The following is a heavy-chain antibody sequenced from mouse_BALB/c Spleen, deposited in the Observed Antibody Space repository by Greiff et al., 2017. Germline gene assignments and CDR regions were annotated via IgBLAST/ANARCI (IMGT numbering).Heavy chain of an antibody. CDR2: ISSGGSYT. CDR1: GFTFSSYG. J-gene: IGHJ4*01. CDR3: ARHGNGNTMDY. D-gene: IGHD2-1*01. V-gene: IGHV5-6*02. Sequence: DVKLVESGGDLVKPGGSLKLSCAASGFTFSSYGMSWVRQTPDKRLEWVATISSGGSYTYYPDSVKGRFTISGDNAKNTLYLQMSSLKSEDTAMYYCARHGNGNTMDYWGQGTSVTVSS.